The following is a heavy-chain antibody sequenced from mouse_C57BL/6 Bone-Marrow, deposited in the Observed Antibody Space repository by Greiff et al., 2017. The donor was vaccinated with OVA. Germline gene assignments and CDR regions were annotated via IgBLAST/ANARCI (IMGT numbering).Heavy chain of an antibody. V-gene: IGHV1-15*01. CDR1: GYTFTDYE. J-gene: IGHJ2*01. CDR3: TSVAQATRYFDY. Sequence: QVQLKESGAELVRPGASVTLSCKASGYTFTDYEMHWVKQTPVHGLEWIGAIDPETGGTAYNQKFTGQAILTADKSSSTAYMELRILTSEYAAVYYFTSVAQATRYFDYWGQGTPLTVSS. CDR2: IDPETGGT. D-gene: IGHD3-2*02.